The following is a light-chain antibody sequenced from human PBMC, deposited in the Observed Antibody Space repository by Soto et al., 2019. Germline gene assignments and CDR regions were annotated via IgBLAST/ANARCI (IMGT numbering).Light chain of an antibody. Sequence: QSVLTQPPSVSGAPGQRVTISCTGNSSNIGADHDVHWYQHLPGTAPKLLIYGNKNRPSGVPDRFSGSKSGTSASLAISGLRSEDEADYYCAAWDDSLSGYVFGTGTKVTVL. J-gene: IGLJ1*01. V-gene: IGLV1-40*01. CDR3: AAWDDSLSGYV. CDR2: GNK. CDR1: SSNIGADHD.